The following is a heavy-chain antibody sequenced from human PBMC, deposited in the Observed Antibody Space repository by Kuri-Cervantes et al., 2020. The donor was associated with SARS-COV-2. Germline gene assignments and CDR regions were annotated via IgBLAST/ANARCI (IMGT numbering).Heavy chain of an antibody. CDR3: ATSYAAFLRYPFY. D-gene: IGHD1-14*01. CDR2: VKTNSGNT. Sequence: ASVKVSCKTPETTFPNYDINWVRQATGRGLEWMGMVKTNSGNTLYAQIFQGRVTMTRDTSTTTAYMELSSLRSEDTAVYYCATSYAAFLRYPFYWGQGTLVTVSS. J-gene: IGHJ4*02. V-gene: IGHV1-8*01. CDR1: ETTFPNYD.